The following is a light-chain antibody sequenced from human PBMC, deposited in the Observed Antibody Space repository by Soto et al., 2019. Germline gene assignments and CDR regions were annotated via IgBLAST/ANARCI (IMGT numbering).Light chain of an antibody. J-gene: IGLJ1*01. V-gene: IGLV2-8*01. CDR1: SSDVGGYNY. CDR2: EVN. CDR3: ISYAGSNTQV. Sequence: QSALTQPPSASGSLGRSVTISCTGTSSDVGGYNYVSWFQQHPGKAPKLMIYEVNQRPSGVPDRFSGSKSGNTASLTVSGLQAEDEADYYCISYAGSNTQVFGSGTKLTVL.